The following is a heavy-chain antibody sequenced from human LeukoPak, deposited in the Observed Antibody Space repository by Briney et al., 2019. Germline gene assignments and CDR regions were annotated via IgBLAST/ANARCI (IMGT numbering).Heavy chain of an antibody. CDR1: GYSFINYC. D-gene: IGHD3-3*01. V-gene: IGHV5-51*01. J-gene: IGHJ3*02. CDR2: ICPGDSDT. Sequence: GESLKISCKGSGYSFINYCIGWVRQMPGKGLEWMGIICPGDSDTRYSPSFQGQVTISADKSISTAYLQWSSLKASDTAMYYCARQHPQDFWSGYYQGNAFDIWGQGTMVTVSS. CDR3: ARQHPQDFWSGYYQGNAFDI.